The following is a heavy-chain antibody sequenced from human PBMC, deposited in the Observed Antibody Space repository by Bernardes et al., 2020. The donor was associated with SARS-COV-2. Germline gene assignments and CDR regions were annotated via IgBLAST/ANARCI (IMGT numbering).Heavy chain of an antibody. CDR1: GGSISIGGYY. CDR2: IYYSGST. Sequence: TLSLTCTCSGGSISIGGYYWSWILQHPGKGLEWIGYIYYSGSTYYNPSLKSRVTISVDTSKNQFSLKLSSVTAADTAVYYCARAPMIVVVIDAFDIWGQGTMVTVSS. V-gene: IGHV4-31*03. CDR3: ARAPMIVVVIDAFDI. D-gene: IGHD3-22*01. J-gene: IGHJ3*02.